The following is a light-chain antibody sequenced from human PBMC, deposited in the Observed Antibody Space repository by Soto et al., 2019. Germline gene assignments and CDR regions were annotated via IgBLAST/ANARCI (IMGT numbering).Light chain of an antibody. V-gene: IGKV1-39*01. Sequence: DIQMTQSPSSLSASVGDRVTITCRASQSLSSYLNWYQQKPGKAPKLLINAASSLQSGVPSRFSGSGSGTEFTLTISSLQPEDFATYYCQQSYCTPPYTFGQGTKLEIK. CDR1: QSLSSY. CDR2: AAS. CDR3: QQSYCTPPYT. J-gene: IGKJ2*01.